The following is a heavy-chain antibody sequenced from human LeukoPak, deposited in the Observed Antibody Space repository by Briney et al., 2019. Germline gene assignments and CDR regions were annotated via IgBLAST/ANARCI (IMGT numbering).Heavy chain of an antibody. J-gene: IGHJ4*02. D-gene: IGHD3-22*01. Sequence: GGSLRLSCAASGFTFSDYGMHWVRQAPGKGLEWVAFIRNDGSYEYYPDSVKGRFTISRDNSRNALFLQMNSLRAEDTAVYYCASGYDSSGYYESNYWGQGTLVTVSS. CDR1: GFTFSDYG. V-gene: IGHV3-30*02. CDR3: ASGYDSSGYYESNY. CDR2: IRNDGSYE.